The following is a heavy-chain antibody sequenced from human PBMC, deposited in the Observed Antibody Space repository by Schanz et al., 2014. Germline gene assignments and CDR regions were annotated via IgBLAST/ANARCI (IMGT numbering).Heavy chain of an antibody. CDR3: ARDGHSSIWDSYCFYGLDV. J-gene: IGHJ6*02. Sequence: QVQLVQSGAEVKKPGASVKVSCKASGHPFTAYYMHWVRQAPGQGLEWMGRFNPNSGGTNYAENFQGRVTMTRDTSTSTVYMELSRLTSDDTALYYCARDGHSSIWDSYCFYGLDVWGQGTTVTVSS. CDR2: FNPNSGGT. CDR1: GHPFTAYY. V-gene: IGHV1-2*06. D-gene: IGHD6-13*01.